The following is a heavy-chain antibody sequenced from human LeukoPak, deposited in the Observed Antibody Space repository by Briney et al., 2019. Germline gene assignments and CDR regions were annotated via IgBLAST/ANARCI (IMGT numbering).Heavy chain of an antibody. J-gene: IGHJ4*02. D-gene: IGHD6-6*01. CDR1: GGSPSGYY. CDR3: ARGGYSSSSPFFDY. Sequence: PESLSLTCAVYGGSPSGYYWSWVRQPPGRGLEWVGEINHSGSTNYNPSLKSRVTIAVDTSKNQFSLKLSSVTAADTAVYYCARGGYSSSSPFFDYWGQGTLVTVSS. CDR2: INHSGST. V-gene: IGHV4-34*01.